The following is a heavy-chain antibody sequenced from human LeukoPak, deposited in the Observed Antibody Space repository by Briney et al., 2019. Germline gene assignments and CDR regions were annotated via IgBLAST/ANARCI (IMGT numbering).Heavy chain of an antibody. CDR3: AGYGGDWYHDS. D-gene: IGHD6-19*01. Sequence: SETLSLTCAVYGSFDIYYWTIVRQPPGKGLEWVGEVTYRGKTDYNPSLKSRVSIPVDRTTQQFSLRLTSVTVADTAVYYCAGYGGDWYHDSWGQGTLIIVSS. CDR1: GSFDIYY. V-gene: IGHV4-34*01. J-gene: IGHJ4*02. CDR2: VTYRGKT.